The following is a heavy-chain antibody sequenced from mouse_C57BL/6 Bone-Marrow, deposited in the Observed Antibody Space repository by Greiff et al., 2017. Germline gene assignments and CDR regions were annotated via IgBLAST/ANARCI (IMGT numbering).Heavy chain of an antibody. Sequence: VQLQQSGAELAKPGASVKLSCKASGYTFTSYWMHWVKQRPGQGLEWIGYINPSSGYTKYNQKFKDKATLTADKSTSTAYMQLSSLTYEDAAVYYCARSFYGPAWFAYWGQGTLVTVSA. CDR3: ARSFYGPAWFAY. CDR2: INPSSGYT. V-gene: IGHV1-7*01. CDR1: GYTFTSYW. J-gene: IGHJ3*01. D-gene: IGHD1-2*01.